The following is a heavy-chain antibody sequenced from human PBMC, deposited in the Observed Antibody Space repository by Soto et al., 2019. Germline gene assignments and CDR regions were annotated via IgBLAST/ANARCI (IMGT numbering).Heavy chain of an antibody. V-gene: IGHV4-59*01. D-gene: IGHD2-21*02. J-gene: IGHJ5*02. CDR3: ARDYCGGDCYLNWFDP. CDR1: GGSISSYY. CDR2: IYYSGST. Sequence: QVQLQESGPGLVKPSETLSLTCTVSGGSISSYYWSWIRQPPGKGLEWIGFIYYSGSTNYNPSLKSRVTISLDTSTNQFSLKLSSVTAADTAVYYCARDYCGGDCYLNWFDPWGQGTLVTVSS.